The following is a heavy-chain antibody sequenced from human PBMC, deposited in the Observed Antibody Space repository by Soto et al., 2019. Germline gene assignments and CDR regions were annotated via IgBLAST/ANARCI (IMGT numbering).Heavy chain of an antibody. J-gene: IGHJ3*01. CDR1: GFTFHAYP. Sequence: GGSLRLSCAASGFTFHAYPMHWVRQAPGKGLEWVAGLAWDGGSIEYVDSVEGRFTISRDNAKNSLYLQMSSLRPEGTAFYYCVRDDAFDLWGQGTQVTVSS. CDR3: VRDDAFDL. CDR2: LAWDGGSI. V-gene: IGHV3-9*01.